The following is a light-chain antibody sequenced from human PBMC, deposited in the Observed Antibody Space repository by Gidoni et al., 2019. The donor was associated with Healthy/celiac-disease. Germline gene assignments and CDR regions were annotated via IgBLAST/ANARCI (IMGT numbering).Light chain of an antibody. Sequence: QSALTQPASVAGYPGQSTTISCTGTSLDVGGCNYVSWYQQHPGKAPKLMIYDVSNRPSGVSNRFSGSKSGNTASLTISGLQAEDEADYYCSSYTSSSTGVFGGGTKLTVL. CDR2: DVS. V-gene: IGLV2-14*01. J-gene: IGLJ2*01. CDR3: SSYTSSSTGV. CDR1: SLDVGGCNY.